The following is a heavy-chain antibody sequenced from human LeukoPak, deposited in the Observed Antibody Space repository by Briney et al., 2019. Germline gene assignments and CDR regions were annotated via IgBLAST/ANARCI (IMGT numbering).Heavy chain of an antibody. Sequence: ASVKVSCKASGYTFINHGISWVRQAPGQGLGWMGLTSTYNTNYIQKLQGRVTMTTDTSTSTAYMELRGLRSDGTAVYYCAKGSSGWSLDYWGQGTLVTVS. D-gene: IGHD6-19*01. CDR2: TSTYNT. J-gene: IGHJ4*02. CDR3: AKGSSGWSLDY. V-gene: IGHV1-18*01. CDR1: GYTFINHG.